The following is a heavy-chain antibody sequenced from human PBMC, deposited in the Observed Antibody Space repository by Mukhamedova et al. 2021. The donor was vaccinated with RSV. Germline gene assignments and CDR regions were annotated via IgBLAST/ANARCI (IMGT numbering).Heavy chain of an antibody. D-gene: IGHD3-3*01. CDR3: AKDRHSIFKRPGRNWFDP. V-gene: IGHV3-23*01. Sequence: VRQAPGKGLEWVSAISGSGGSTYYADSVKGRFTISRDNSKNTLYLQMNSLRAEDTAVYYCAKDRHSIFKRPGRNWFDPWGQGTL. J-gene: IGHJ5*02. CDR2: ISGSGGST.